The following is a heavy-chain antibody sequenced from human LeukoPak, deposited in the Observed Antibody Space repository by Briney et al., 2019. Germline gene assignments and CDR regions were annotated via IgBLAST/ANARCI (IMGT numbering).Heavy chain of an antibody. D-gene: IGHD4-11*01. Sequence: GGSLRLSCVASGFTFSDYAMNWVRQAPGKGLEWVSTFKTNYNQVYYAESVRGRFTISTDNSKNTAYLQMNSLRVEDTALYYCARSVPDYTRFDFWGQGAQVTVSS. CDR1: GFTFSDYA. V-gene: IGHV3-23*05. CDR2: FKTNYNQV. CDR3: ARSVPDYTRFDF. J-gene: IGHJ4*02.